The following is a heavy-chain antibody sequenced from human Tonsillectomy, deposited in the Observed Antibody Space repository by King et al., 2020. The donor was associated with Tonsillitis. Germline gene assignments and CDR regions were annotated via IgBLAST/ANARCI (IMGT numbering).Heavy chain of an antibody. CDR1: GFTFSSYS. D-gene: IGHD6-13*01. CDR3: AREGYSSTGPGFWRPTTANWFDP. V-gene: IGHV3-48*01. CDR2: ISSSSSTI. J-gene: IGHJ5*02. Sequence: VQLVESGGGLVQPGGSLRLSCAASGFTFSSYSMNWVRQAPGKGLEWVSYISSSSSTIYYADSVKGRFTISRDNAKNSLYLQMNSLRAEDTAVYYCAREGYSSTGPGFWRPTTANWFDPWGQGTLVTVSS.